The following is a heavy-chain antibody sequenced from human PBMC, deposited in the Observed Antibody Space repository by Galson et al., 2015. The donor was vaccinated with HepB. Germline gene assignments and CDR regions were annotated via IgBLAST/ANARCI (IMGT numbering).Heavy chain of an antibody. V-gene: IGHV3-21*01. J-gene: IGHJ4*02. CDR3: ARDGAVASYFDY. CDR2: ISSSSSYI. Sequence: SLRLSCAASGFTFSSYSMNWVRQAPGKGLEWVSSISSSSSYIYYADSVKGRFTISRDNAKNSRYLQMNSLRAEDTAVYYCARDGAVASYFDYWGQGTLVTVSS. D-gene: IGHD6-19*01. CDR1: GFTFSSYS.